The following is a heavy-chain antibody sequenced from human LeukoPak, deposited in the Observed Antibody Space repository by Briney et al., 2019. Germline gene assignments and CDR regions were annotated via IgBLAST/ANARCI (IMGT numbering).Heavy chain of an antibody. CDR3: AREFNIAVAGIYTGFDI. J-gene: IGHJ3*02. CDR2: INWNSGNV. Sequence: GGSLRLSCAAAGFTFDDYAMHWVRQAPGKGLEWVSGINWNSGNVGYADSVKGRFTISRDNAKSSLYLHMNSLRAEDTALYYCAREFNIAVAGIYTGFDIWGQGTMVTVSS. D-gene: IGHD6-19*01. CDR1: GFTFDDYA. V-gene: IGHV3-9*01.